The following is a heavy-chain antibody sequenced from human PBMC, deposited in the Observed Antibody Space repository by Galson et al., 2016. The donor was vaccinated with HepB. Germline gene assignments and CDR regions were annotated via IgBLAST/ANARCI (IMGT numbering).Heavy chain of an antibody. V-gene: IGHV3-23*01. CDR1: GFVFSNFG. CDR3: AKVRLVRRIFDH. D-gene: IGHD1-1*01. J-gene: IGHJ4*02. Sequence: SLRLSCAASGFVFSNFGLSWVRQAPGKGLEWVASISTRHTTYYSDSVQGRFTISRDNSNNTLYLQMNGLRAEDTAVYYCAKVRLVRRIFDHWGQGTLLTVSS. CDR2: ISTRHTT.